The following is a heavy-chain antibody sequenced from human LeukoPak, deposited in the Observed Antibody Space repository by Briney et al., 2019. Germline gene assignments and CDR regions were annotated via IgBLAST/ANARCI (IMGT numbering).Heavy chain of an antibody. D-gene: IGHD1-14*01. J-gene: IGHJ4*02. Sequence: ASVKVSCKASGYTFTAYYIHWVRQAPGQGLEWMGRINPNSGGTNYAQEFQGRVTMTRDTSINTAYMELNWLRSDDTAVYYCARTEFDYWGQGTLVTVSS. CDR2: INPNSGGT. V-gene: IGHV1-2*06. CDR1: GYTFTAYY. CDR3: ARTEFDY.